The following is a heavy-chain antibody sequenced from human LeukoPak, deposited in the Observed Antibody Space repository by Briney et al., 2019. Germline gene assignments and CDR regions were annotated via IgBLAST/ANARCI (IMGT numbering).Heavy chain of an antibody. V-gene: IGHV3-23*01. CDR2: ISGSGTVT. J-gene: IGHJ4*02. D-gene: IGHD1-1*01. CDR1: AFTFTNYA. CDR3: TTVFDL. Sequence: PGGSLRLSCTASAFTFTNYAMNWVRQAPGKGLEWVSTISGSGTVTYYADSVKGRFTISRDDSTVYLQMNSLRAEDTAVYYCTTVFDLWGQGSLVTVSS.